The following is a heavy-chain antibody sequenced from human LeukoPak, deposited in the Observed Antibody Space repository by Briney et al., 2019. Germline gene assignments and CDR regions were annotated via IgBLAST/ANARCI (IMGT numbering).Heavy chain of an antibody. CDR2: IYASGIT. V-gene: IGHV4-4*07. CDR3: ASDRLQSRPLDV. CDR1: GDSISSYF. Sequence: SETLSLTCTVSGDSISSYFWTWIRQPAGKGLEWIGRIYASGITNYNPSLRSRVTMSVDTSKNQFSLKLSSVTAADTAVYYCASDRLQSRPLDVWDKGTTVTVSS. D-gene: IGHD4-11*01. J-gene: IGHJ6*04.